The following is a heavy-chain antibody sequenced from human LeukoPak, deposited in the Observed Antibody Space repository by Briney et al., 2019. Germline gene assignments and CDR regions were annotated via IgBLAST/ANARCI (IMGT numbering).Heavy chain of an antibody. CDR1: GYTFTGYY. CDR3: ARVYCSSTSCYFVPNWFGP. V-gene: IGHV1-2*02. J-gene: IGHJ5*02. Sequence: ASVKVSCKASGYTFTGYYMHWVRQAPGQGLEWMGWINPNSGGTNYAQKFQGRVTMTRDTSISTAYMELSRLRSDDTAVYYCARVYCSSTSCYFVPNWFGPWGQGTLVTVSP. CDR2: INPNSGGT. D-gene: IGHD2-2*01.